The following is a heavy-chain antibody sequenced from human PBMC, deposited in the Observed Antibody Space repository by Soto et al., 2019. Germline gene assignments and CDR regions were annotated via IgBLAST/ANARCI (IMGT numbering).Heavy chain of an antibody. D-gene: IGHD1-26*01. CDR2: IIPIFGTA. CDR1: GGTFSSYA. J-gene: IGHJ3*02. V-gene: IGHV1-69*13. CDR3: AGGGYSGSAKGAFGI. Sequence: GASVKVSCKASGGTFSSYAISWVRQAPGQGLEWMGGIIPIFGTANYAQKFQGRVTITADESTSTAYMELSSLRSEDTAVYYCAGGGYSGSAKGAFGIWGQGTMVTVSS.